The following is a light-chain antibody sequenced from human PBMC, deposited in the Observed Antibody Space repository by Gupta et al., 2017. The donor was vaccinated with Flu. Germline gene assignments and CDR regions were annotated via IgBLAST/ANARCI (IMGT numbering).Light chain of an antibody. Sequence: DIQMTQSPSTLSASVGDRVTITCRASQSINGYFAWYQQIPGKAPKLLIYKASTLASGVPSRFSGSGSWTEFSLTIRSLQTDDFASYSCQQASTFSRTFGQGTKVEFK. CDR3: QQASTFSRT. J-gene: IGKJ1*01. CDR2: KAS. V-gene: IGKV1-5*03. CDR1: QSINGY.